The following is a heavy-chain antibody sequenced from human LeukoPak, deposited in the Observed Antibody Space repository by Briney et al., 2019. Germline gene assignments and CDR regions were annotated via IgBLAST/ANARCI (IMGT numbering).Heavy chain of an antibody. CDR2: IISTANAI. V-gene: IGHV3-48*01. CDR1: GFTFSSYS. CDR3: ARDSSWSFDY. D-gene: IGHD3-10*01. Sequence: GSLRLPCAASGFTFSSYSMNWVRQAPGKGLEGISYIISTANAIYYADSVKGRFTISRDNAKNSVYLQMNTLRAEDTAVYYCARDSSWSFDYWGQGTLVTVSS. J-gene: IGHJ4*02.